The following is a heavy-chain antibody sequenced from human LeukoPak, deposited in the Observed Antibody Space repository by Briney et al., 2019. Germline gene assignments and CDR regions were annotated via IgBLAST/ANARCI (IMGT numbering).Heavy chain of an antibody. CDR1: GGSFSGYY. CDR3: ASHGDYYDSSGYLYYFDY. V-gene: IGHV4-34*01. J-gene: IGHJ4*02. CDR2: INHSGST. D-gene: IGHD3-22*01. Sequence: SETLSLTCAVYGGSFSGYYWSWIRQPPGKGLEWIGEINHSGSTNYNPSLKSRVTISVDTSKDQFSLKLSSVTAADTAVYYCASHGDYYDSSGYLYYFDYWGQGTLVTVSS.